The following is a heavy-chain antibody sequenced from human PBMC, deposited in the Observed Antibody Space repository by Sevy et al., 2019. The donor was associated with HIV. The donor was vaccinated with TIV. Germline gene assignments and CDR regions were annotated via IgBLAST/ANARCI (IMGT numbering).Heavy chain of an antibody. D-gene: IGHD3-22*01. CDR3: AKDFSDVYYYDSSATVDY. CDR2: ISAGGYTT. Sequence: GGSLRLSCAASGIAFSTYAMFWVRQAPGKGLEWVSSISAGGYTTYYADSVKGRFTLSRDNSRNTLDLQMNSLRADDTVVYYCAKDFSDVYYYDSSATVDYWGQGTLVTVSS. V-gene: IGHV3-23*01. CDR1: GIAFSTYA. J-gene: IGHJ4*02.